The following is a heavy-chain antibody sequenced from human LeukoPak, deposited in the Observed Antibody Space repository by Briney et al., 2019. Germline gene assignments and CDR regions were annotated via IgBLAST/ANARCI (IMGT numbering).Heavy chain of an antibody. CDR2: IYYSGST. D-gene: IGHD2-2*02. Sequence: SETLSLTCTVSGGSISSSSYYWGWIRQPPGKGLEWIGSIYYSGSTYYNPSLKSRVTISVDTSKNQFSLKLSSVTAADTAVYYCARGLGYCSSTSCYNYFDYWGQGTLVTVSS. CDR1: GGSISSSSYY. V-gene: IGHV4-39*01. CDR3: ARGLGYCSSTSCYNYFDY. J-gene: IGHJ4*02.